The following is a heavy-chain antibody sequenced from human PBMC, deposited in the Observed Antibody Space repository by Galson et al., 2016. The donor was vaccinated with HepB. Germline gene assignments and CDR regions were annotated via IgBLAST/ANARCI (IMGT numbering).Heavy chain of an antibody. CDR3: ARDYRSIPPTYYFDY. V-gene: IGHV3-33*01. CDR2: IWYDGSLK. J-gene: IGHJ4*02. CDR1: GFIFSSYA. D-gene: IGHD1-14*01. Sequence: SLRLSCAASGFIFSSYAMHWVRQAPGKGLEWVAVIWYDGSLKYYADSVKGRFTISSDNSKNTLYLQMNSLRAEDQAVYYCARDYRSIPPTYYFDYWGQGTLVTLSS.